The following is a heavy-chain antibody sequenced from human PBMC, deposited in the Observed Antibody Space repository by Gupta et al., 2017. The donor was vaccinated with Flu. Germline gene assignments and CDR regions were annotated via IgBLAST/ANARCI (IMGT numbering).Heavy chain of an antibody. J-gene: IGHJ4*02. CDR3: ARDMSVFVGANIAY. CDR1: GFPFSSYR. V-gene: IGHV3-21*06. Sequence: EVQLVESGGGLVKPGGSLRLSCAASGFPFSSYRMNWVRQAPGKGLEWLSSIGSRSSYTYYADAGKGRFTISRDNAENSLYLQMTSMRGDDTAVYYCARDMSVFVGANIAYWCQGYLVTVSS. D-gene: IGHD1-26*01. CDR2: IGSRSSYT.